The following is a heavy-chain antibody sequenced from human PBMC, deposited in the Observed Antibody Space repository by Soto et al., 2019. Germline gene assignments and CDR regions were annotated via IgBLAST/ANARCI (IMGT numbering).Heavy chain of an antibody. CDR3: AKDWDYDSSGDFDY. CDR1: GFIFDDYA. V-gene: IGHV3-9*01. J-gene: IGHJ4*02. D-gene: IGHD3-22*01. Sequence: EVQLVESGGGLVQPGRSPRLSCAASGFIFDDYAMHWVRQAPGKGLEWVSGISWNSGSIGYADSVKGRFTISRDNAKNSLYLQMNSLRAEDTALYYCAKDWDYDSSGDFDYWGQGTLVTVSS. CDR2: ISWNSGSI.